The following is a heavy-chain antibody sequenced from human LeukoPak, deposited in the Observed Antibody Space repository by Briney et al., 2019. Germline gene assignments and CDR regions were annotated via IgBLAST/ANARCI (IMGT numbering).Heavy chain of an antibody. CDR2: IYPGDSDT. CDR3: ARLGMYSTNWDWFDY. V-gene: IGHV5-51*01. Sequence: GYRXXSYWIGWVRQMPGKGLEWMGIIYPGDSDTRYSPSFQGQVTISADKSISTAYLQWSSLKASDTAMYYCARLGMYSTNWDWFDYWGQGTLVTVSS. D-gene: IGHD6-13*01. CDR1: GYRXXSYW. J-gene: IGHJ4*02.